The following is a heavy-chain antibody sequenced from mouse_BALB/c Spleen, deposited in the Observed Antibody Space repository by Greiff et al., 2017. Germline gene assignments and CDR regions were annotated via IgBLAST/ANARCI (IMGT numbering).Heavy chain of an antibody. CDR2: ISYDGSN. Sequence: EVKLQESGPGLVKPSQSLSLTCSVTGYSITSGYYWNWIRQFPGNKLEWMGYISYDGSNNYNPSLKNRISITRDTSKNQFFLKLNSVTTEDTATYYCAREEYYGSWFAYWGQGTLVTVSA. CDR1: GYSITSGYY. D-gene: IGHD1-2*01. V-gene: IGHV3-6*02. J-gene: IGHJ3*01. CDR3: AREEYYGSWFAY.